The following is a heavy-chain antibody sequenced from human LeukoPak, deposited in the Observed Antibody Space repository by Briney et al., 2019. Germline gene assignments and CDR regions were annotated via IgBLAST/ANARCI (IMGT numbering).Heavy chain of an antibody. D-gene: IGHD6-6*01. Sequence: GGSLRLSCAASGFTFSSYAMHWVRQAPGKGLEWVAVISYDGSNKYYADSVKGRFTISRDNSKNTLYLQMNSLRAEDTAVYYCARGIAEYSSSSPFDYWGQGTLVTVSS. CDR3: ARGIAEYSSSSPFDY. CDR1: GFTFSSYA. J-gene: IGHJ4*02. V-gene: IGHV3-30-3*01. CDR2: ISYDGSNK.